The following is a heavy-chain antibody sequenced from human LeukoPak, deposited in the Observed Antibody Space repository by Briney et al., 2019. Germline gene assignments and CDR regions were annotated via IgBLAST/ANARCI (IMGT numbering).Heavy chain of an antibody. V-gene: IGHV1-18*01. Sequence: ASVKVSCKASGYSFTYYGINWVRQAPGQGLEWMGWIAPYNGNTNYAQKFQGRVTMTRDMSTSTVYMELSSLRSEDTAVYYCARVNYYDSSGYWSNDYWGQGTLVTVSS. CDR2: IAPYNGNT. D-gene: IGHD3-22*01. CDR3: ARVNYYDSSGYWSNDY. J-gene: IGHJ4*02. CDR1: GYSFTYYG.